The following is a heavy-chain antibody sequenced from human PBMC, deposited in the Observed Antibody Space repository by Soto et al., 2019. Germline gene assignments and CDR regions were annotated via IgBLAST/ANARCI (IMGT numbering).Heavy chain of an antibody. D-gene: IGHD3-3*01. Sequence: EVQLVETGGGLIQPGGSLRLSCAASGFTVSSNYMSWVRQAPGKGLEWVSVIYSGGSTYYADSVKGRFTISRDNSKNTLYLQMNSLRAEVTAVYYCAGVLQEVRTCYDFWSGYCHWVDVWGQGTTVTVSS. V-gene: IGHV3-53*02. J-gene: IGHJ6*02. CDR3: AGVLQEVRTCYDFWSGYCHWVDV. CDR1: GFTVSSNY. CDR2: IYSGGST.